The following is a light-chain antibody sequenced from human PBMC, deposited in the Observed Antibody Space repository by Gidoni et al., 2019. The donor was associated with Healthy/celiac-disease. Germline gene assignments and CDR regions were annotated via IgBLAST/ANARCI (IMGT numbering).Light chain of an antibody. CDR2: GAS. J-gene: IGKJ4*01. CDR1: QSASSSY. V-gene: IGKV3-20*01. Sequence: EIVLTQSPGTLSLSPGERATLSCRASQSASSSYLAWYQQTPGQAPRLLIYGASSRATGIPDRFSGSGAGTDFTLTISRLEPEDFAVYYCQQYGSSPLTFGGGTKVEIK. CDR3: QQYGSSPLT.